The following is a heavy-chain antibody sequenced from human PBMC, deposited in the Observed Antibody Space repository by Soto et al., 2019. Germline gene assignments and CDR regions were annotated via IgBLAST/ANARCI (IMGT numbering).Heavy chain of an antibody. CDR2: ISSSSSTI. CDR3: ARDRREVSGSYLEYYYYYGMDV. Sequence: EVQLVESGGGLVQPGGSLRLSCAASGFTFSSYSMNWVRQAPGKGLEWVSYISSSSSTIYYEDSVKGRFTISRDNAKNSLYLQKNSLRDEDTAVYYCARDRREVSGSYLEYYYYYGMDVWGQGTTVTVSS. D-gene: IGHD1-26*01. V-gene: IGHV3-48*02. CDR1: GFTFSSYS. J-gene: IGHJ6*02.